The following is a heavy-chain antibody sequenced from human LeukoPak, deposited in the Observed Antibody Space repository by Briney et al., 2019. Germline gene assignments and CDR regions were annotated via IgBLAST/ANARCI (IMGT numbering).Heavy chain of an antibody. V-gene: IGHV3-15*01. J-gene: IGHJ4*02. CDR2: IKSKTDGGTT. D-gene: IGHD5-12*01. CDR1: GFTFSNAW. CDR3: TTETQWLHTNDY. Sequence: GGSLRLSCAASGFTFSNAWMSWVRQAPGKGLEWVGRIKSKTDGGTTDYAAPVKGRFTISRDDSKNTLYLQMNSLKTEDTAVYYCTTETQWLHTNDYWGQGTLVTVSS.